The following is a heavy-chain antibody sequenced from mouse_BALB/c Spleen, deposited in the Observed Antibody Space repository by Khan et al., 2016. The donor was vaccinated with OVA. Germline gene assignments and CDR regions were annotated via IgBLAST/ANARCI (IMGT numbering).Heavy chain of an antibody. Sequence: EVQLQESGPGLVKPSQSLSLTCTVTGYSITTDYAWNWIRQFPGNKLEWMGFISYSGNNKYTPSLKSRISITRDTSKNQFFLQLKSVTTEDTARYDCARVYGGDFDYWGQGTTLTVSS. CDR3: ARVYGGDFDY. V-gene: IGHV3-2*02. CDR2: ISYSGNN. CDR1: GYSITTDYA. J-gene: IGHJ2*01. D-gene: IGHD1-1*01.